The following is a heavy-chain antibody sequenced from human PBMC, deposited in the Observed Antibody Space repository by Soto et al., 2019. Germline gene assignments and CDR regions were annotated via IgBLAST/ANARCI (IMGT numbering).Heavy chain of an antibody. CDR2: IYYSGST. J-gene: IGHJ3*02. Sequence: SETLSLTCTVSGGSISSGGYYWSWIRQHPGKGLEWIGYIYYSGSTYYNPSLKSRVTISVDTSKNQFSLKLSSVTAADTAVYYCAREPPYYDMVTGDEGTEVAFEIWGQGTMVTVSS. V-gene: IGHV4-31*03. D-gene: IGHD3-9*01. CDR1: GGSISSGGYY. CDR3: AREPPYYDMVTGDEGTEVAFEI.